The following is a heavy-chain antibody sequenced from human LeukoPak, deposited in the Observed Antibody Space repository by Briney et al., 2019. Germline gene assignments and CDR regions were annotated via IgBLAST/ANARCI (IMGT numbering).Heavy chain of an antibody. CDR2: INHSGST. V-gene: IGHV4-34*01. CDR3: ARGRGYSYGYGHTTSLDY. Sequence: SETLSLTCAVYGGSFSGYYWSWIRQPPEKGLERIGEINHSGSTNYNPSLKSRVTISVDTSKNQFSLKLSSVTAADTAVYYCARGRGYSYGYGHTTSLDYWGQGTLVTVSS. D-gene: IGHD5-18*01. J-gene: IGHJ4*02. CDR1: GGSFSGYY.